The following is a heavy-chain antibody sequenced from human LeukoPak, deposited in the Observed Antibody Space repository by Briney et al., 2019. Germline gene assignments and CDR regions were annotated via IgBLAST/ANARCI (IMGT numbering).Heavy chain of an antibody. V-gene: IGHV1-8*01. CDR2: MNPNSGNT. D-gene: IGHD5-18*01. CDR1: GYTFTSYD. Sequence: AASVKVSCKASGYTFTSYDINWVRQATGLGLEWMGWMNPNSGNTGYAQKFQGRVTMTRNTSISTAYMELSSLRSEDTAVYYCARTIRGYSYDSYFDYWGQGTLVTVSS. J-gene: IGHJ4*02. CDR3: ARTIRGYSYDSYFDY.